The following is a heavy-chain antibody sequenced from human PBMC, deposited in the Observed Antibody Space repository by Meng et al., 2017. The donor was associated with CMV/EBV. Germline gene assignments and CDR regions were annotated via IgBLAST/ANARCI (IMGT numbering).Heavy chain of an antibody. CDR3: VSSKAGHFYYYGLDV. CDR1: RFTFSSYA. CDR2: ISYDGSNK. V-gene: IGHV3-30-3*01. J-gene: IGHJ6*02. Sequence: LSLTCAASRFTFSSYAMHWVRQAPGKGLEWVAVISYDGSNKFYADSVKGRSTISRDNSKNTLYLQMNSLRTEDTAVYYCVSSKAGHFYYYGLDVWGQGTTVTVSS.